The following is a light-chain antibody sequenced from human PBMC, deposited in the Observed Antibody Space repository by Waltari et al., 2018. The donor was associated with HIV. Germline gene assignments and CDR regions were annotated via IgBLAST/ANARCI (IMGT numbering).Light chain of an antibody. CDR2: EAS. CDR1: QTISGY. J-gene: IGKJ2*01. CDR3: QERTNWPQYT. V-gene: IGKV3-11*01. Sequence: EIVLTQSPATLSLSPGESATISCRASQTISGYLAWYQQRPGQAPRLLMYEASNRAAGIPARFNGGGSGTDFTLTISSLEAEDSAVYYCQERTNWPQYTFGQGTKLEIK.